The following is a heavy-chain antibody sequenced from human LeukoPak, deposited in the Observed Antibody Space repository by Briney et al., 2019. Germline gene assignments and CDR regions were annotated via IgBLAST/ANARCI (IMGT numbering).Heavy chain of an antibody. CDR3: ARAEWSNWYFDL. V-gene: IGHV3-7*03. Sequence: GGSLRLSCAASGFTFSTYWTNWVRQAPGKGLEWVANIKQDGSEKYYVDSVEGRFTLSRDSAKNSLYLQMNSLRAEDTAVYYCARAEWSNWYFDLWGRGTLVTVSS. CDR2: IKQDGSEK. D-gene: IGHD3-3*01. J-gene: IGHJ2*01. CDR1: GFTFSTYW.